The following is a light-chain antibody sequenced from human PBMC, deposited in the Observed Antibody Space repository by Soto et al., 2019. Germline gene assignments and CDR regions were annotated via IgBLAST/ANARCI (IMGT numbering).Light chain of an antibody. J-gene: IGKJ1*01. CDR2: GAS. CDR3: QQYGSSGT. CDR1: QSVSSN. Sequence: EIVITQSPGTLSVSHGERATLSCRASQSVSSNLAWYQQKPGQAPRLLIYGASSRATSIPDRFSGSGSGTDFTLTISRLEPEDFAVYYCQQYGSSGTFGQGTKVDIK. V-gene: IGKV3-20*01.